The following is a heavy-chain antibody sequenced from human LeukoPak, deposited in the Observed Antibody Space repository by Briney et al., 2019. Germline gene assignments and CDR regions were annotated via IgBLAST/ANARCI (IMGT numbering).Heavy chain of an antibody. CDR2: ISSNGGST. Sequence: PGGSLRLSCSASGFTFSYYAMHWVRQTAGKGLEFVSGISSNGGSTYYADSLKGRFTISRDNSNNTLYLQMSSLRAGDTAVYYCVKGSTYDSLPYYFDYWGQGTLVTVSS. V-gene: IGHV3-64D*09. CDR3: VKGSTYDSLPYYFDY. CDR1: GFTFSYYA. J-gene: IGHJ4*02. D-gene: IGHD3-22*01.